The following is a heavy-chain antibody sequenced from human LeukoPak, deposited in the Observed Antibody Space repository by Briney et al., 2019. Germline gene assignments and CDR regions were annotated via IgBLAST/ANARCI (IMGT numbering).Heavy chain of an antibody. J-gene: IGHJ4*02. Sequence: KSGGSLRLSCAASGFTFSSYAMSWVRQAPGKGLEWVSAISRTSAYIYYSDSVKGRFTISRDNAKNSVYLQIDSLRAEDTAVYYCARDERRYCSDSSCYPGDYWGQGTLVTVSS. CDR2: ISRTSAYI. CDR1: GFTFSSYA. V-gene: IGHV3-21*01. CDR3: ARDERRYCSDSSCYPGDY. D-gene: IGHD2-2*01.